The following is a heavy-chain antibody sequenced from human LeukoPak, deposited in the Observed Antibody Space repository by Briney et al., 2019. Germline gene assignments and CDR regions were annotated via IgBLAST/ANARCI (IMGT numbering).Heavy chain of an antibody. Sequence: PSETLSLTCTVSSGSLSSYYWSWVRQPPGKGLEWIGYIYYSGSTTYNPSLKRRVTISVDTSKTQFSLKLSSVTAADTAVYYCATQSGNYYYYGMDVWGQGTTVTVSS. CDR3: ATQSGNYYYYGMDV. V-gene: IGHV4-59*08. J-gene: IGHJ6*02. D-gene: IGHD1-26*01. CDR1: SGSLSSYY. CDR2: IYYSGST.